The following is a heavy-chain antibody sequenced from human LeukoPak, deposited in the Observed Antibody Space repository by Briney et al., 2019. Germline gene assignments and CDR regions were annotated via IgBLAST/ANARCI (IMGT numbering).Heavy chain of an antibody. CDR3: AKDRCSNGIGCYYYYMEV. Sequence: GGSLRLSCEASGFTFNTYSMNWARQAPGKGLEWVSFIYSDNTHYSDSVKGRFTISRDNSKNTLYLQMNSLRAEDTAVYYCAKDRCSNGIGCYYYYMEVWGKGTTVTISS. CDR1: GFTFNTYS. D-gene: IGHD2-8*01. J-gene: IGHJ6*03. V-gene: IGHV3-53*01. CDR2: IYSDNT.